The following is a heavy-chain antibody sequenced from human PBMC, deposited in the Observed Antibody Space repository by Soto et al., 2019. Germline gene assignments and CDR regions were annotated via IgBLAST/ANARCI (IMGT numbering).Heavy chain of an antibody. V-gene: IGHV3-7*03. CDR2: IKQDGSEK. Sequence: HXGGSLRLSCAASLFTFSSYWMSWVRQSPGKGLEWVANIKQDGSEKYYVYSVKGRFTISRDNAKNSLYLQMNSLRAEDTAVYYCARETRITMIVVVITTFRYFDYWGQGTLVTVSS. D-gene: IGHD3-22*01. J-gene: IGHJ4*02. CDR1: LFTFSSYW. CDR3: ARETRITMIVVVITTFRYFDY.